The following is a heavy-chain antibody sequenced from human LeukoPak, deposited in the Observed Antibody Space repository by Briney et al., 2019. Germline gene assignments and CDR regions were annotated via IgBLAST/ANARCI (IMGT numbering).Heavy chain of an antibody. D-gene: IGHD3-10*01. CDR2: ISSSGSTI. V-gene: IGHV3-48*03. CDR1: GFTFSSYE. Sequence: TGGSLRLSCAAPGFTFSSYEMNWVRQAPGKGLEWVSYISSSGSTIYYADSVKGRFTISRDNAKNSLYLQMNSLRAEDTAVYYCAREGSSNDAFDIWGQGTMVTVSS. CDR3: AREGSSNDAFDI. J-gene: IGHJ3*02.